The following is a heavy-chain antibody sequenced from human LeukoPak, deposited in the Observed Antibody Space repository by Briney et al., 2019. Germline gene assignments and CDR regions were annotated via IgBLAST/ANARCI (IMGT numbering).Heavy chain of an antibody. V-gene: IGHV3-9*01. CDR2: INWNGGGT. Sequence: GGSLRLSCAATGFTFKDYGMQWVRHPPGEFLEWDSGINWNGGGTDYADSVKGRFTITRDNAKNSLYLQMTSLRPEDTALYYCAKHLRATNTYIFFGLDVWGQGTTVTVSS. J-gene: IGHJ6*02. CDR3: AKHLRATNTYIFFGLDV. CDR1: GFTFKDYG. D-gene: IGHD1-26*01.